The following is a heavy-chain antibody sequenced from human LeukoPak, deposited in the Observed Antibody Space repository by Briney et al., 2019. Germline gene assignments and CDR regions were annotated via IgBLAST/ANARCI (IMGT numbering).Heavy chain of an antibody. V-gene: IGHV4-61*02. CDR1: GGSISSSSYY. D-gene: IGHD1-7*01. J-gene: IGHJ5*02. Sequence: SETLSLTCTVSGGSISSSSYYWSWIRQPAGKGLEWIGRIYTSGSTNYNPSLKSRVTMSVDTSKNQFSLKLSSVTAADTAVYYCARDRNWNYWFDPWGQGTLVTVSS. CDR3: ARDRNWNYWFDP. CDR2: IYTSGST.